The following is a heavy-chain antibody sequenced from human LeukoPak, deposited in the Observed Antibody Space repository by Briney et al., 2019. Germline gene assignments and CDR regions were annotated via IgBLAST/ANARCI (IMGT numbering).Heavy chain of an antibody. J-gene: IGHJ6*03. D-gene: IGHD5-12*01. Sequence: GGSLRLSCAASGFTFSSYGMHWVRQAPGKGLEWVAVIWYDGSNKYYADSVKGRFTISRDNSKNTLYLQMNSLRAEDTAVYYCAKVATMRPTGYYYYMDVWGKGTTVTVSS. CDR1: GFTFSSYG. CDR2: IWYDGSNK. V-gene: IGHV3-33*06. CDR3: AKVATMRPTGYYYYMDV.